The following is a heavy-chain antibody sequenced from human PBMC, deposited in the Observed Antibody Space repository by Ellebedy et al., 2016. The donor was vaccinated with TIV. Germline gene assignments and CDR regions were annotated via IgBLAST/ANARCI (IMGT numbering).Heavy chain of an antibody. CDR2: SSSSSSYL. J-gene: IGHJ6*02. CDR1: GCTFSSSS. CDR3: ARDFGELPYYYYYGMDV. D-gene: IGHD1-26*01. V-gene: IGHV3-21*01. Sequence: PGGSLRLSCAASGCTFSSSSMNWVRQAPGQGLEWVASSSSSSSYLYYADSVKGRFTISRDNAKNSLYLQMNSLRAEETAVYYCARDFGELPYYYYYGMDVWGQGTTVTVSS.